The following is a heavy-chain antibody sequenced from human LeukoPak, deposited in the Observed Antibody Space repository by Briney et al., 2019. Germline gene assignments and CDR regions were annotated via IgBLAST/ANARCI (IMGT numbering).Heavy chain of an antibody. D-gene: IGHD2-15*01. CDR3: VKGSDLVRCSGGSRVSYDYYGLDA. V-gene: IGHV3-33*03. CDR2: ISYDGNKK. J-gene: IGHJ6*02. Sequence: GKSLKLSCAASGFTFSAYGMHWVRQAPGKGLEWVAFISYDGNKKYYGDPVKGRITISRDNSENTVHLEANSLRVDDTAVYYCVKGSDLVRCSGGSRVSYDYYGLDAWGQGTTVIVS. CDR1: GFTFSAYG.